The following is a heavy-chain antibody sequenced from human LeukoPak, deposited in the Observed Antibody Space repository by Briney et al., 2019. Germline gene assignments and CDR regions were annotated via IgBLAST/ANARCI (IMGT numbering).Heavy chain of an antibody. CDR1: GGSISSYY. CDR2: IYYSGNT. Sequence: PSETLSLTCTVSGGSISSYYWSWIRQPPGKGLEWIGYIYYSGNTNYNPSLKSRVTISVDTSKNQFSLKLSSVTAADTAVYYCARDRWYSSSWYAGMDVWGQGTTVTVSS. J-gene: IGHJ6*02. V-gene: IGHV4-59*01. CDR3: ARDRWYSSSWYAGMDV. D-gene: IGHD6-13*01.